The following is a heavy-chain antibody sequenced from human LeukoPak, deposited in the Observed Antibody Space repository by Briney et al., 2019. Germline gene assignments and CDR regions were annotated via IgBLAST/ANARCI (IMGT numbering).Heavy chain of an antibody. CDR2: INHSGST. Sequence: IPSETLSLTCAVYGGSFSGYYWSWIRQPPGKGLEWIGEINHSGSTNYNPSLKSRVTISVDTSKNQFSLKLSSVTAADTAVYYCAGGWRQLALGMEAWGKGPTVTVSS. V-gene: IGHV4-34*01. CDR1: GGSFSGYY. D-gene: IGHD6-13*01. CDR3: AGGWRQLALGMEA. J-gene: IGHJ6*04.